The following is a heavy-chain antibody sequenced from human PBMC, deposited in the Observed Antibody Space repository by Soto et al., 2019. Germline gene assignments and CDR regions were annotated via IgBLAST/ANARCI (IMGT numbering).Heavy chain of an antibody. CDR3: ARDSLALFDS. D-gene: IGHD5-12*01. J-gene: IGHJ4*02. Sequence: SETLSLTCTVSDGSVSSGSYYWTWIRQPPGKGLEWIGYIYSSGSTLYNPSLRSRVIISVDTSMNQFSLKLSSVTAADTAVYYCARDSLALFDSWGQGTLVTVSS. CDR2: IYSSGST. CDR1: DGSVSSGSYY. V-gene: IGHV4-61*01.